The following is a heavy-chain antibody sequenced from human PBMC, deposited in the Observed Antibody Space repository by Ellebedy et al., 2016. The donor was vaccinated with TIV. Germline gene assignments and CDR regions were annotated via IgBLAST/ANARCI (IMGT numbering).Heavy chain of an antibody. D-gene: IGHD4-23*01. CDR1: GYSFTSCW. CDR2: IYPGDSDT. CDR3: ARRVYGGDFHY. J-gene: IGHJ4*02. V-gene: IGHV5-51*01. Sequence: GGSLRLSCKGSGYSFTSCWIGWVRQMPGKGLEWMGIIYPGDSDTRYSPSFQGQVTISADKSISTAYLQWSSLKASDTAMYYCARRVYGGDFHYWGQGTLVTVSS.